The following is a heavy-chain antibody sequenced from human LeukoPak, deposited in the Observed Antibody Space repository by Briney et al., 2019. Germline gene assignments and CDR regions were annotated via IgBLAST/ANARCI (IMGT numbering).Heavy chain of an antibody. Sequence: QAGGALRLSCTTSGFTFVDYSMGWFRQAPGKGLEWVGFIRSKGYGGTAEYAASVKGRFTISRDDSNSIADLQIDSLKTEDTAVYYCTREIRYFDWFQADYWGQGTLVTASS. CDR3: TREIRYFDWFQADY. CDR2: IRSKGYGGTA. V-gene: IGHV3-49*03. CDR1: GFTFVDYS. D-gene: IGHD3-9*01. J-gene: IGHJ4*02.